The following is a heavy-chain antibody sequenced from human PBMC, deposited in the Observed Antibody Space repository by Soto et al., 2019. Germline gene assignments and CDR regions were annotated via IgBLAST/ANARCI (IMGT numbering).Heavy chain of an antibody. V-gene: IGHV4-39*01. CDR2: MFYSGLT. CDR1: GYSCSSSDYY. J-gene: IGHJ6*02. CDR3: APLSVSLSGPYGIHV. D-gene: IGHD2-15*01. Sequence: PSETLSLTCSVSGYSCSSSDYYWAWILQPPGKGLEWIGSMFYSGLTYYNPSLKSRVTLSVDTSKNQFSVRLNSVTAADTAVYYCAPLSVSLSGPYGIHVWGQGTTVTVSS.